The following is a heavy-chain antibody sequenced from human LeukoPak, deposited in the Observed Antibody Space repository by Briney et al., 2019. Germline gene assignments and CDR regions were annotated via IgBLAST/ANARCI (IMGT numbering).Heavy chain of an antibody. CDR1: GFSFSSYG. CDR3: ARLSSFAFDI. D-gene: IGHD3-16*02. CDR2: IWYDGSKK. V-gene: IGHV3-33*01. Sequence: GGSLRLSCAASGFSFSSYGMHWVRQAPGKGLEWVAVIWYDGSKKYYADSVKGRFIISRDNSRNTLYLQMNSLRAEDTAVYYCARLSSFAFDIWGQGTMVTVSS. J-gene: IGHJ3*02.